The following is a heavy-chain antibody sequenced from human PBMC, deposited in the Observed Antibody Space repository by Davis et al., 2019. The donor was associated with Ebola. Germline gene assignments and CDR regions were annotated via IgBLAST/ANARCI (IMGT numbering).Heavy chain of an antibody. V-gene: IGHV4-39*07. D-gene: IGHD1-26*01. Sequence: SETLSLTCTVSGGSVSSGSYYWSWSRQPPGKGLEWIGEIHPSGSSFYNPALQGRVTISLDTSNNQVSLNLRSVTAADTAVYYCARVFGGSYSYGMDVWGQGTTVTVSS. CDR1: GGSVSSGSYY. J-gene: IGHJ6*02. CDR3: ARVFGGSYSYGMDV. CDR2: IHPSGSS.